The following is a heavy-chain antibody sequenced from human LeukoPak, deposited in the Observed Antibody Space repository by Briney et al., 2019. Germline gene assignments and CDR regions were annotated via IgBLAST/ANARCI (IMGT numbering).Heavy chain of an antibody. J-gene: IGHJ4*02. V-gene: IGHV3-23*01. D-gene: IGHD3-9*01. CDR2: LRISGAYA. CDR3: ARGGGGNCDFLTTYAGASLSFDY. CDR1: GFTLSSYA. Sequence: GGSLRLSCAASGFTLSSYAVSWVRQAPGKGLQWVSSLRISGAYAWYAGSMKGRSTISRDTSKNTLYLQMNMLGAEDTAVYFGARGGGGNCDFLTTYAGASLSFDYWGQGDLVTVSS.